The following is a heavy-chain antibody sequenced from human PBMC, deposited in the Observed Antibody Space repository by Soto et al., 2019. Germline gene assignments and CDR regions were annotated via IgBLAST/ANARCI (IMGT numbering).Heavy chain of an antibody. J-gene: IGHJ4*02. CDR1: GFTFDDYA. CDR3: ARLFTNYFDY. D-gene: IGHD3-3*01. Sequence: GGSLRLSCAASGFTFDDYAMHWVRQAPGKGLEWVSGISWNSGSIGYADSVKGRFTISRDNAKNSLYLQMNSLRAEDTALYYCARLFTNYFDYWGQGTLVTVSS. CDR2: ISWNSGSI. V-gene: IGHV3-9*01.